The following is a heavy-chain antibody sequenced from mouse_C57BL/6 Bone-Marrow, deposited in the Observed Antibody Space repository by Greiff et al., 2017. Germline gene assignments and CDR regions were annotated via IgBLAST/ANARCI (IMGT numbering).Heavy chain of an antibody. J-gene: IGHJ3*01. CDR2: INPGSGGT. CDR3: ARVGWFLRRFAY. Sequence: QVQLQQSGAELVRPGTSVKVSCKASGYAFTNYLIEWVKQRPGQGLEWIGVINPGSGGTNYNEKFKGKATLTADKSSSTAYMQLSSLTSEDSAVYFGARVGWFLRRFAYWGQGTLVTVSA. V-gene: IGHV1-54*01. D-gene: IGHD2-3*01. CDR1: GYAFTNYL.